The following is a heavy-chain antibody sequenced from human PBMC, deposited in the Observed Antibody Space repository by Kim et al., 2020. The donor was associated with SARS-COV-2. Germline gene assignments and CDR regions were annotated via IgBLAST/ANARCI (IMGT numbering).Heavy chain of an antibody. CDR3: AKDPVSYYGMDV. V-gene: IGHV3-23*01. Sequence: YYADSVKGRFTISRDNSKNTLYLQMNILRAEDTAVYYCAKDPVSYYGMDVWGQGTTVTVSS. J-gene: IGHJ6*02.